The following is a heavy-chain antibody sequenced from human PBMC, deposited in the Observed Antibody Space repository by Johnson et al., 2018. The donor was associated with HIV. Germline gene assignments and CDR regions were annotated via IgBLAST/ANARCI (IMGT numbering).Heavy chain of an antibody. Sequence: VQLVESGGGVVRPGGSLRLSCAASGFTFDNYGMDWVRQVPGQGLEYVSAISSNGGSTYYANSVKGRFTISRDNSKNTLYLQMGSLRAEDMAVYYCARGAFDIWGQGTMVTVSS. CDR3: ARGAFDI. CDR2: ISSNGGST. J-gene: IGHJ3*02. D-gene: IGHD3-10*01. CDR1: GFTFDNYG. V-gene: IGHV3-64*01.